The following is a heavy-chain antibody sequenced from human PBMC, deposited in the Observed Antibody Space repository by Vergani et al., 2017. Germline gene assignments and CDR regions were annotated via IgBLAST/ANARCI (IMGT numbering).Heavy chain of an antibody. V-gene: IGHV3-74*01. CDR3: ARGICTSVAGYNWFDP. Sequence: EVQLVESGGGLVQPGGSLRLSCAASGFIFSTYWMHWVRQAPGKGLVWVSRINNDGSSTNYADSVKGRFTISRDNAKNTLYLQMNSLRAEDTAIYYCARGICTSVAGYNWFDPWGRGTLVTVSS. CDR1: GFIFSTYW. J-gene: IGHJ5*02. D-gene: IGHD6-19*01. CDR2: INNDGSST.